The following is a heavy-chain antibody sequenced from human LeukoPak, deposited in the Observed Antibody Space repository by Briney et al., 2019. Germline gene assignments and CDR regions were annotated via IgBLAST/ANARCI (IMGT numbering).Heavy chain of an antibody. J-gene: IGHJ6*03. V-gene: IGHV4-34*01. CDR1: GGSFSGYY. CDR2: INHSGST. Sequence: SETLSLTCAVYGGSFSGYYWSWIRQPPGKGLEWIGEINHSGSTNYNPSLKSRVTISVDTSKNQFSLKLSSVTAADTAVYYCGRRAGTLYYYYYYMDVWGKGTTVTVSS. CDR3: GRRAGTLYYYYYYMDV. D-gene: IGHD6-19*01.